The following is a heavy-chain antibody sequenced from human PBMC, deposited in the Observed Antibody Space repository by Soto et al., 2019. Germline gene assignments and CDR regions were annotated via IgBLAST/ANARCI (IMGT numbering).Heavy chain of an antibody. CDR3: ARLPAYCGGDCYYDY. Sequence: PSETLSLTCAVSGGSISSSNWWSWVRQPPGKGLEWIGEIYHSGSTNYNPSLKSRVTISVDKSKNQFSLKLSSVTAADTAVYYCARLPAYCGGDCYYDYWGQGTLVTVSS. CDR2: IYHSGST. J-gene: IGHJ4*02. V-gene: IGHV4-4*02. CDR1: GGSISSSNW. D-gene: IGHD2-21*02.